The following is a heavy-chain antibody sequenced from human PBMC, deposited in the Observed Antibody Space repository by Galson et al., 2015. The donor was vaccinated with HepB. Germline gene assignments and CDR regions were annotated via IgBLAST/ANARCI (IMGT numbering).Heavy chain of an antibody. CDR3: ARWGDYDFWSGRTNVSEI. V-gene: IGHV3-21*06. CDR2: LSSSNSST. CDR1: GFIFSNYN. J-gene: IGHJ3*02. Sequence: SLRLSCAGSGFIFSNYNIKWVRQAPGKGLEWVSSLSSSNSSTYYADSVKGRFTISRDNAKNSLYLQMNSLRTEDTAVYYCARWGDYDFWSGRTNVSEIWGQGTMVIVSS. D-gene: IGHD3-3*01.